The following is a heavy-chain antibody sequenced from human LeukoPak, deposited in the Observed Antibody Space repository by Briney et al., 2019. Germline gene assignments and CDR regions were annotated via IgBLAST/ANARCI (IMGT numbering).Heavy chain of an antibody. V-gene: IGHV4-31*03. CDR3: ASKQWLAQGYYGMDV. CDR2: IYTSGNT. CDR1: GYSISSGGYY. Sequence: PSQTLSLTCTVSGYSISSGGYYWSWIRQHPGKGLEWIGYIYTSGNTYYNPSLKSRVDILLDTSKNQFSLKLSSVTAADTAVYYCASKQWLAQGYYGMDVWGQGTTVTVSS. J-gene: IGHJ6*02. D-gene: IGHD6-19*01.